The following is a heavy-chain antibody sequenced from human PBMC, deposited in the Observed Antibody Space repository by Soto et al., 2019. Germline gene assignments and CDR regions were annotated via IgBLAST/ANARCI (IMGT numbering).Heavy chain of an antibody. CDR3: ARADDYGDPIGAFDI. V-gene: IGHV1-69*12. CDR2: IIPIFGTA. Sequence: QVQLVQSGAEVKKPGSSVKVSCKASGGTFSSYAISWVRQAPGHGLEWMGGIIPIFGTANYAQKFQGRVTITADESTSRAYMELSSLRSEDTAVYYCARADDYGDPIGAFDIWGQGTMVTVSS. J-gene: IGHJ3*02. CDR1: GGTFSSYA. D-gene: IGHD4-17*01.